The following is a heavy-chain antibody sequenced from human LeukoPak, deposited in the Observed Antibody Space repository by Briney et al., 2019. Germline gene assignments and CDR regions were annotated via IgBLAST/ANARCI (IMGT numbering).Heavy chain of an antibody. CDR2: IYHSGST. V-gene: IGHV4-30-2*01. CDR1: GGSISSGGYY. J-gene: IGHJ4*02. CDR3: ARFLGPGDY. D-gene: IGHD1-26*01. Sequence: MPSQTLSLTCTVSGGSISSGGYYWSWIRQPPGKGLEWIGYIYHSGSTNYNPSLKSRVTISVDRSKNQFSLKLSSVTAADTAVYYCARFLGPGDYWGQGTLVTVSS.